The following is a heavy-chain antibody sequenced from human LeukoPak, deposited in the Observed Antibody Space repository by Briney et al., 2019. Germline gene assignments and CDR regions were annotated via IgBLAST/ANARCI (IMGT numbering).Heavy chain of an antibody. CDR3: ARELVTGSGAAFNI. J-gene: IGHJ3*02. CDR2: IYYTGRA. D-gene: IGHD2-21*02. CDR1: NGSITNYF. V-gene: IGHV4-59*01. Sequence: PSETLSLTCTVSNGSITNYFWSWLRQPPGKGLEWIGHIYYTGRATYNASLKSRLTISVDTSKNQFSLKLDSVTAADTAVYYCARELVTGSGAAFNIWGQGTMVTVSS.